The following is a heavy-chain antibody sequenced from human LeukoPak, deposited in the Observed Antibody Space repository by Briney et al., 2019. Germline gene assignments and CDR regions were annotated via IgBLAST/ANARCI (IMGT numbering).Heavy chain of an antibody. CDR3: ARDLTAAGYYYGMDV. CDR2: ISSSSSYI. Sequence: GGSLRLSCAASGFTFSSYSMNWVRQAPGKGLEWVSSISSSSSYIYYADSVKGRFTISRDNAKNSLYLHMNSLRAEDTAVYYCARDLTAAGYYYGMDVWGQGTTVTVSS. V-gene: IGHV3-21*01. CDR1: GFTFSSYS. J-gene: IGHJ6*02. D-gene: IGHD7-27*01.